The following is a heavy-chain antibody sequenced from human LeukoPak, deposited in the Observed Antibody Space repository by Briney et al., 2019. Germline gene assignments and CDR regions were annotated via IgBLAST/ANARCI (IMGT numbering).Heavy chain of an antibody. V-gene: IGHV3-73*01. Sequence: PGGSLELSCAASGFTFSGSAMHWVRQASGKGLEWVGRIRSKANSYATAYAASVKGRFTISRDDSKNTAYLQMNSLKTEDTAVYYCTRAEYYDILTGYYTQGWDYWGQGTLVTVSS. CDR1: GFTFSGSA. J-gene: IGHJ4*02. CDR2: IRSKANSYAT. CDR3: TRAEYYDILTGYYTQGWDY. D-gene: IGHD3-9*01.